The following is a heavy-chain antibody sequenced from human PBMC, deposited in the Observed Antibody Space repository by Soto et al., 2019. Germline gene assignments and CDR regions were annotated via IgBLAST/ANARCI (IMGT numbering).Heavy chain of an antibody. CDR2: MNPKSGGA. D-gene: IGHD5-18*01. CDR3: TRENIENSDGLYGAFDI. CDR1: GYTFTDYY. V-gene: IGHV1-2*02. Sequence: DSVKVSCKTSGYTFTDYYTHWVRQAPGQGLEWMGWMNPKSGGAYFAQKFQGRVTLTRDTSIGTAYIEVNSLTSDDTAVYFCTRENIENSDGLYGAFDICGQVTTVTVSS. J-gene: IGHJ3*02.